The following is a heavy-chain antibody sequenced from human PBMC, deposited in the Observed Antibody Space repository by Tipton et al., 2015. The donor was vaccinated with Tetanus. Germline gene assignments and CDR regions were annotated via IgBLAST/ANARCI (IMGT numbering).Heavy chain of an antibody. V-gene: IGHV4-61*08. CDR3: AGGLVRWYEP. Sequence: PGLVKPSETLSLTCGVSGGSIRSGDHQWNWIRQPPGQGLEWLAYTSPSGRTNSNYSLKSRITISQDTSKNQFSLRLTSVTAADTAVYSCAGGLVRWYEPWGRGTLVTVSS. CDR1: GGSIRSGDHQ. CDR2: TSPSGRT. D-gene: IGHD3-10*01. J-gene: IGHJ5*02.